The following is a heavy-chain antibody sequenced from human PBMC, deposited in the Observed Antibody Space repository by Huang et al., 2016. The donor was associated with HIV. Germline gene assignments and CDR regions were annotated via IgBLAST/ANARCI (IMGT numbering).Heavy chain of an antibody. CDR2: IRYDGSNK. D-gene: IGHD3-10*01. J-gene: IGHJ3*02. CDR1: GFTFSSYA. CDR3: AKGSMANAFDI. V-gene: IGHV3-30*02. Sequence: QVQLVESGGGVVQPGGSLRLSCAASGFTFSSYAMHWVRQAPGKGLEWVAFIRYDGSNKDYADAVRGRFTISRDNSKNTLYLQMNSLRAEDTAVYYCAKGSMANAFDIWGQGTMVTVSS.